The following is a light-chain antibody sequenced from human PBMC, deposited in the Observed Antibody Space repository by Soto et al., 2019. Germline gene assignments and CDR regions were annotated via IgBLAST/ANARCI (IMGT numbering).Light chain of an antibody. CDR2: EVT. V-gene: IGLV2-14*01. CDR3: SSYTSRNTLA. Sequence: QSALTQPASVSGSPGQSITISCTGTSSDVGGYNFVSWYQQHPGKAPKLMIYEVTDRPSGVSNRFSGSKSGSTASLTISGLQAEDEAVYYCSSYTSRNTLAFGGGTKLTVL. CDR1: SSDVGGYNF. J-gene: IGLJ2*01.